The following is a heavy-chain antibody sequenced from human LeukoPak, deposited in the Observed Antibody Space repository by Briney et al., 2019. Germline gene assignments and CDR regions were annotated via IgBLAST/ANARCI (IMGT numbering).Heavy chain of an antibody. J-gene: IGHJ5*02. CDR2: INSDGSST. CDR3: ARVTFGGDPWP. CDR1: GFTFSSYW. Sequence: GGSLRLSCAASGFTFSSYWMHWVRQAPGKGLVWVSRINSDGSSTSYADSVKGRFTISRDNGKNTLYLQMNSLRAEDTAVYYCARVTFGGDPWPWGQGTLVTVSS. D-gene: IGHD3-16*01. V-gene: IGHV3-74*01.